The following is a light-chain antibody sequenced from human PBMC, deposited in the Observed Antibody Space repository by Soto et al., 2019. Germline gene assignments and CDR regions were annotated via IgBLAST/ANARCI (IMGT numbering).Light chain of an antibody. CDR1: QTISSW. CDR3: QQYDDRPPYA. V-gene: IGKV1-5*01. Sequence: DIQMTETPSTLSGSVGDRVTITCRASQTISSWFAWYQQKPGKAPNLLIYAASTLQSGVPSRFSGGGSGTDFTFTISSLQPEDIATYYCQQYDDRPPYAFGGGTKVDIK. CDR2: AAS. J-gene: IGKJ4*01.